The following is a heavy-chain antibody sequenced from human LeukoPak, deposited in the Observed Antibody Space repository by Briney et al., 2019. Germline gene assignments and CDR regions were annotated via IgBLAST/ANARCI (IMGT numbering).Heavy chain of an antibody. V-gene: IGHV4-4*09. CDR1: GDSISSCY. CDR2: ISTSGST. CDR3: ARHKYSSSSKIYYFDY. Sequence: SETLSLTCTVSGDSISSCYWSWIRQPPGKGLEWIGYISTSGSTNYNPSLKSRVTISVDTSENQVSLKLNSVTAADTAVYYCARHKYSSSSKIYYFDYWGQGTLVTVSS. J-gene: IGHJ4*02. D-gene: IGHD6-6*01.